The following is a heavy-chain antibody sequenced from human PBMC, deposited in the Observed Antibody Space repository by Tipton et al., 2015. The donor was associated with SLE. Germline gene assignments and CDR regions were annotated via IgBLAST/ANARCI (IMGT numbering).Heavy chain of an antibody. V-gene: IGHV4-34*01. CDR3: ASGGAADY. Sequence: LSLTCTVSGGSISSYHWSWIRQPPGKGLGWIGEINHSGRTNYNPSLKSQLTISVDTSKNQFSLKLSSVTAADTAVYYCASGGAADYWGQGTLVTVSS. J-gene: IGHJ4*02. D-gene: IGHD1-26*01. CDR2: INHSGRT. CDR1: GGSISSYH.